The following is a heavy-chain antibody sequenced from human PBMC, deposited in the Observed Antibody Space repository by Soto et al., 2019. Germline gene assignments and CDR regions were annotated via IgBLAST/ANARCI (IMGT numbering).Heavy chain of an antibody. CDR3: ASHSSSSATRGYYFDY. Sequence: PSETLSLTCTVSGGSISSSSYYWGSIRQPPRKGLEWIGSIYYSGSTYYNPSLKSRVTISVDTSKNQFSLKLSSVTAADTAVYYCASHSSSSATRGYYFDYWGQGTLVTVSS. CDR2: IYYSGST. D-gene: IGHD6-6*01. CDR1: GGSISSSSYY. J-gene: IGHJ4*02. V-gene: IGHV4-39*01.